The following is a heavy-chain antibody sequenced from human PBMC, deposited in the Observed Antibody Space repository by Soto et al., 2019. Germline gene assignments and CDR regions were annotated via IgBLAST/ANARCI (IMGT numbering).Heavy chain of an antibody. CDR2: MNPNTGNT. CDR3: ARDSPSRRVTPFDY. J-gene: IGHJ4*02. CDR1: GYTFTNYD. Sequence: QVQLVQSGAEVKEPGASVKVSCKASGYTFTNYDINWLRQATGQGLEWMGWMNPNTGNTGYAQKFQGRVTMTRDTSTSTAYMELSSLTSDDTAVYYCARDSPSRRVTPFDYWGQGTLVTVSS. V-gene: IGHV1-8*01. D-gene: IGHD5-18*01.